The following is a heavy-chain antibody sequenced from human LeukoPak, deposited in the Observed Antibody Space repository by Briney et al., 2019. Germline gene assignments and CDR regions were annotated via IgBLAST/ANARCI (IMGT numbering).Heavy chain of an antibody. Sequence: SETLSLTCTVSGGSISSGSYYWSWIRQPAGKGLEWIGRIYTSGSTNYNPSLKSRVTISVDTSKNQFSLKLSSVTAADTAVYYCARDAHDYGAFDIWGQGTMVTVSS. J-gene: IGHJ3*02. CDR1: GGSISSGSYY. D-gene: IGHD4-17*01. V-gene: IGHV4-61*02. CDR3: ARDAHDYGAFDI. CDR2: IYTSGST.